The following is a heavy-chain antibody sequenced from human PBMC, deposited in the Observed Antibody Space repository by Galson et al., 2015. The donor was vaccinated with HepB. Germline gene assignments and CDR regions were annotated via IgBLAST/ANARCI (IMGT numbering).Heavy chain of an antibody. D-gene: IGHD4-17*01. J-gene: IGHJ4*02. V-gene: IGHV3-7*01. CDR1: ELTFSSYW. CDR2: IKQDGSEE. CDR3: ARDSSSRGKNDYDDPGVY. Sequence: SVRVSCAASELTFSSYWMSWFRQAPGKGLEWVANIKQDGSEEYYAESVKGRFTISRDNAKKSLYLQMNSLRVEDTAVYFCARDSSSRGKNDYDDPGVYWGQGTLVTVSS.